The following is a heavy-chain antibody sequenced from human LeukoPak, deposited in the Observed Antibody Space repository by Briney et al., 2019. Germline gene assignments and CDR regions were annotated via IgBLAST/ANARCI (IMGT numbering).Heavy chain of an antibody. CDR3: ARDQGAPPYIAARPYYYYGMDV. CDR2: ISSSSSYI. V-gene: IGHV3-21*01. D-gene: IGHD6-6*01. Sequence: PGGPLRLSCAASGFTFSSYSMTWVRQAPGKALEWVSSISSSSSYIYYADSVKGRFTISRDNAKNSLYLQMNSLRAEDTAVYYCARDQGAPPYIAARPYYYYGMDVGGQGTTVTVS. J-gene: IGHJ6*02. CDR1: GFTFSSYS.